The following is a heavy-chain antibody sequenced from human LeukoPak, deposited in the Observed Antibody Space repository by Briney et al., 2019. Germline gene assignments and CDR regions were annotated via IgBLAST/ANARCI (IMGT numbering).Heavy chain of an antibody. CDR3: ARDGQWLVRAIDY. CDR1: GYTFSSYG. V-gene: IGHV1-2*02. D-gene: IGHD6-19*01. CDR2: INPNSGGT. J-gene: IGHJ4*02. Sequence: ASVKVSCKASGYTFSSYGIAWVRQAPGQGLEWMGWINPNSGGTNYAQKFQGRVTMTRDTSISTAYMELSRLRSDDTAVYYCARDGQWLVRAIDYWGQGTLVTVSS.